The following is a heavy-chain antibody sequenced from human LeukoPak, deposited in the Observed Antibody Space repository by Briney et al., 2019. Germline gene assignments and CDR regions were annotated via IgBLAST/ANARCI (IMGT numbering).Heavy chain of an antibody. CDR2: FDPEDGET. V-gene: IGHV1-24*01. CDR1: GYTLTELS. D-gene: IGHD3-22*01. J-gene: IGHJ3*02. Sequence: VASVKVSCKVSGYTLTELSMHWVRQAPGKGLEWMGGFDPEDGETIYAQKFQGRVTMTEDTSTDTAYMELSSLRSEDTAVYYCAKDMNLGIVVVIHAFDIWGQGTMVTVSS. CDR3: AKDMNLGIVVVIHAFDI.